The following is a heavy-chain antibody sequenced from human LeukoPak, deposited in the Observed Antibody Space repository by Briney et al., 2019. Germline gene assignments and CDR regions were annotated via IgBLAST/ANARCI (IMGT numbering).Heavy chain of an antibody. CDR1: GYTFTSYG. D-gene: IGHD6-13*01. CDR2: ISAYNGNT. Sequence: GASVKVSCKASGYTFTSYGISWVRRAPGQGLEWMGWISAYNGNTNYAQKLQGRATMTTDTSTSTAYMELRSLRSDDTAVYYCARDLDAAAGNWFDPWGQGTLVTVSS. J-gene: IGHJ5*02. V-gene: IGHV1-18*01. CDR3: ARDLDAAAGNWFDP.